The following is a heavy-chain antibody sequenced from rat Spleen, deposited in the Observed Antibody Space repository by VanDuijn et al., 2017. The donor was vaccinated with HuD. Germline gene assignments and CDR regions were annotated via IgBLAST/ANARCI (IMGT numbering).Heavy chain of an antibody. J-gene: IGHJ4*01. CDR3: TRMYTTDYYYYVMDA. CDR2: ISTSGGST. CDR1: GFTFSNYD. V-gene: IGHV5-27*01. D-gene: IGHD1-6*01. Sequence: EVQLVESGGGLVQPGRSLKLSCAASGFTFSNYDMAWVRQAPTKGLEWVASISTSGGSTYYRDSVKGRFTVSRDNAKSTLYLQMDSLRSEDTATYYCTRMYTTDYYYYVMDAWGQGASVTVSS.